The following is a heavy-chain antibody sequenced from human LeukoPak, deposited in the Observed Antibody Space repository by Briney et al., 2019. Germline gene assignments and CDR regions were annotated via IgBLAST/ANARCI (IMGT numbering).Heavy chain of an antibody. Sequence: GGSLRLSCAAPGFIFSSYAMSWVRQAPGKGLEWVSAISGSGGSTYSADSVKGRFTISRDDSKNTLYLQMNSLTAEDTAVYYCAKDLYSSGWYYFDYWGQGTLVTVSS. CDR2: ISGSGGST. CDR3: AKDLYSSGWYYFDY. J-gene: IGHJ4*02. CDR1: GFIFSSYA. V-gene: IGHV3-23*01. D-gene: IGHD6-19*01.